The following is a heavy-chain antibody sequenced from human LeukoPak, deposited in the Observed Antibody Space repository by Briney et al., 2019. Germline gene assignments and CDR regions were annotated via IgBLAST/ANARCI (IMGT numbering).Heavy chain of an antibody. CDR1: GGSISNY. CDR3: ARDRYCSSTSCYTGYYYGMDV. V-gene: IGHV4-59*01. D-gene: IGHD2-2*02. CDR2: IYYSGST. Sequence: SETLSLTCTVSGGSISNYWSWIRQPPGKGLEWIGYIYYSGSTNYNPSLKSRVTISVDTSKNQFSLKLSSVTAADTAVYYCARDRYCSSTSCYTGYYYGMDVWGQGTTVTVSS. J-gene: IGHJ6*02.